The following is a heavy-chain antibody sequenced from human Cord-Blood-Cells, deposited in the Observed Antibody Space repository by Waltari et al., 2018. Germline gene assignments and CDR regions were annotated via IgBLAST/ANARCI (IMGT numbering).Heavy chain of an antibody. D-gene: IGHD6-13*01. J-gene: IGHJ6*02. CDR3: ARDLPSYSSPLSWGYYYYYGMDV. CDR1: GYTFTSYG. V-gene: IGHV1-18*01. CDR2: ISAYNGNT. Sequence: QVQLVQSGAEVKKPGASVKVSCKASGYTFTSYGISWVRQDPGQGLEWMGWISAYNGNTNYAQKLQGRVTMTTDTSTSTAYMELRSLRSDDTAVYYCARDLPSYSSPLSWGYYYYYGMDVWGQGP.